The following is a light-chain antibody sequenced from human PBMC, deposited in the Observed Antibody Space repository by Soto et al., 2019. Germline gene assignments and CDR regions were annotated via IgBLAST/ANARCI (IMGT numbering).Light chain of an antibody. V-gene: IGLV1-40*01. CDR2: GNT. CDR1: SSNIGAGFD. J-gene: IGLJ1*01. CDR3: QSFDISPSGYD. Sequence: QSVLTQPPSVSGAPGQRVTISCTGSSSNIGAGFDVHWYQQLPGEAPKLLIYGNTNRPSGVPDRFSGSKSGTSASLAITGLQVEDAADYYCQSFDISPSGYDFGTGTKVTVL.